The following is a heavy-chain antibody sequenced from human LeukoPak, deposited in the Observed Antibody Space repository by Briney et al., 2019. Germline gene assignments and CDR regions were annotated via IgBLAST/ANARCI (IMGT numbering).Heavy chain of an antibody. CDR2: ISSSGSTI. J-gene: IGHJ4*02. D-gene: IGHD2-15*01. CDR3: ARWVEVAATDYFDY. CDR1: GFTFSDYY. V-gene: IGHV3-11*04. Sequence: GGSLRLSCAASGFTFSDYYMSWIRQPPGKGLEWVSYISSSGSTIYYADSVKGRFTISRDNAKNSLYLQMNSLRAEDTAVYYCARWVEVAATDYFDYWGQGTLVTVSS.